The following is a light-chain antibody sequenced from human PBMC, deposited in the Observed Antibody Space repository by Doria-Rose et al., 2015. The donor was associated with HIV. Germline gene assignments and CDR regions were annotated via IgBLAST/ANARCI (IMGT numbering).Light chain of an antibody. CDR3: QQYGSSPYT. CDR1: QSVSSNY. V-gene: IGKV3-20*01. CDR2: GAS. Sequence: GTLSLSPGERATLSCRASQSVSSNYLAWYQQKPGQPPRLLIYGASSRATGIPDRFSGSGSGTDFTLTINRLEPEDFAVYYCQQYGSSPYTFGQGTKLEIK. J-gene: IGKJ2*01.